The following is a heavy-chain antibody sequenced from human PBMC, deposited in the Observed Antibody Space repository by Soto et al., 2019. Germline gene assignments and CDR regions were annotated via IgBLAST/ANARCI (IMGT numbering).Heavy chain of an antibody. V-gene: IGHV4-39*01. Sequence: PSETLSLTCTVSGGSITSSSHYWGWIRQPPGKGLECIGNIYYDGNTYYNPSLKSRVTISLDTSKNQFSLRLNSVTAADTAVYYCATQEVGGSYVYTFDPWGQGTLVTVSS. CDR1: GGSITSSSHY. J-gene: IGHJ5*02. D-gene: IGHD1-26*01. CDR3: ATQEVGGSYVYTFDP. CDR2: IYYDGNT.